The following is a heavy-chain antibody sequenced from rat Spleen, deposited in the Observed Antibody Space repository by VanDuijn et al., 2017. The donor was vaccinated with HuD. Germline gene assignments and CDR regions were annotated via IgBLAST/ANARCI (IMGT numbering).Heavy chain of an antibody. CDR1: GFTFSTAW. D-gene: IGHD1-6*01. J-gene: IGHJ2*01. V-gene: IGHV6-6*01. CDR2: IKAKSNNYAT. Sequence: EVQVLESGGGLVQPGNSLKLSCATSGFTFSTAWMYWYRQFPEKRLEWVARIKAKSNNYATDYTESVKGRFTISRDDSKSSIYLQMNNLKEEDTAIYYCAWFTYYGPGYWGQGVMVTVSS. CDR3: AWFTYYGPGY.